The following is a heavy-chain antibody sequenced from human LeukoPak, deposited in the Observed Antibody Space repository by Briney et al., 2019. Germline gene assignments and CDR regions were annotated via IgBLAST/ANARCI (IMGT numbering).Heavy chain of an antibody. CDR3: AKEKEYSSGWNDH. Sequence: PAGGSLRLSCAASGFTFSSYAMSWVRQAPGKGLEWVSAISGSGGSTYYADSVKGRFTISRDNSKNTLYLQMNSLRAEDTAVYYCAKEKEYSSGWNDHWGQGTLVTVSS. D-gene: IGHD6-19*01. CDR2: ISGSGGST. CDR1: GFTFSSYA. J-gene: IGHJ4*02. V-gene: IGHV3-23*01.